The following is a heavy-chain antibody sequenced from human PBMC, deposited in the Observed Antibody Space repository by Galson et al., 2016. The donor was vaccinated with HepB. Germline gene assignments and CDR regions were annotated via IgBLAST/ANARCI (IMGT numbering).Heavy chain of an antibody. CDR2: ISGSGSTI. D-gene: IGHD3-10*01. Sequence: SLRLSCAASGFTFSDYSMSWIRQAPGKGLEWVSYISGSGSTIHYADSVKGRITISRDDAKNSLYLQMNSLRAEDTAVYYCARGVGGYFDYWGQGTLVTVSS. V-gene: IGHV3-11*01. CDR1: GFTFSDYS. CDR3: ARGVGGYFDY. J-gene: IGHJ4*02.